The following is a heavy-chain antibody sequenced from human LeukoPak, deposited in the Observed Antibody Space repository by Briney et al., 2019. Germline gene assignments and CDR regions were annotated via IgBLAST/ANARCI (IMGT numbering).Heavy chain of an antibody. J-gene: IGHJ5*02. Sequence: SETLSLTRTVSGGSISSYYWSWFRQPPGKGLEWIGYISYSGSTNYNPSLKSRVTMSLDTSKNQFSLKLSSVTAADTAVYYCASGGYCDSASCYPNWFDPWGRGTLVTVSS. V-gene: IGHV4-59*01. D-gene: IGHD2-2*01. CDR2: ISYSGST. CDR3: ASGGYCDSASCYPNWFDP. CDR1: GGSISSYY.